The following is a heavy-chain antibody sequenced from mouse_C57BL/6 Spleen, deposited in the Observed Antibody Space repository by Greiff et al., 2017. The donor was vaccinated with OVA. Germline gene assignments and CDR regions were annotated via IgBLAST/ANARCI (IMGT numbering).Heavy chain of an antibody. V-gene: IGHV3-6*01. CDR1: GYSITSGYY. D-gene: IGHD2-4*01. CDR3: AREGIYYDYDGGAY. Sequence: VQLQQSGPGLVKPSQSLSLTCSVTGYSITSGYYWNWIRQFPGNKLEWMGYISYDGSNNYNPSLKNRISITRDTSKNQFFLKLNSVTTEDTATYYCAREGIYYDYDGGAYWGQGTLVTVSA. CDR2: ISYDGSN. J-gene: IGHJ3*01.